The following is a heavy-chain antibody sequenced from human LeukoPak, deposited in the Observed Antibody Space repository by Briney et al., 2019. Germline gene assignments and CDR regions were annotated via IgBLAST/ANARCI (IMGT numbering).Heavy chain of an antibody. J-gene: IGHJ3*02. Sequence: TSETLSLTCNVSGVSVSDGRYYWTWIRQHPGKGLEWIGYKYYSGSAKYIPSLKSRLTISVDTSKNQFSLQLTSVTAADTATYYCATPYCSSISCLDVFSMWGQGTRVTVSS. D-gene: IGHD2-2*01. CDR2: KYYSGSA. V-gene: IGHV4-31*03. CDR3: ATPYCSSISCLDVFSM. CDR1: GVSVSDGRYY.